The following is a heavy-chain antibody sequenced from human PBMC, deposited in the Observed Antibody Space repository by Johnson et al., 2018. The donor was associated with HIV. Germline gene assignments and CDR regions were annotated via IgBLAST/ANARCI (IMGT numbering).Heavy chain of an antibody. CDR3: ARGSRYTYDNDDAYLLHAFDF. V-gene: IGHV3-30-3*01. Sequence: QVQLVESGGDLVKAGGSLRLSCAASGSTSTNCARHWVRQAPGKGLEWVAVISSDASSKFYAESVRGRFTISRDNSKNTLYLQMNSLRAEDTAVYYCARGSRYTYDNDDAYLLHAFDFWGQGTMVTVSS. J-gene: IGHJ3*01. D-gene: IGHD3-22*01. CDR1: GSTSTNCA. CDR2: ISSDASSK.